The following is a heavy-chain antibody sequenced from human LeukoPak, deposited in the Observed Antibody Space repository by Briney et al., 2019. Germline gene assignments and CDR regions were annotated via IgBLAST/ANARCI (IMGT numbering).Heavy chain of an antibody. D-gene: IGHD3-10*01. J-gene: IGHJ5*02. CDR1: GFTFSNAW. CDR3: ATGGHYYGA. V-gene: IGHV3-7*05. CDR2: INQEGRET. Sequence: PGGSLRLPCAASGFTFSNAWMSWVRQAPGKGLEWVAYINQEGRETDYVDSVKGRFTISRDNAKNSLYLQMNDLRVEDAAVYYCATGGHYYGAWGQGTLVTVSS.